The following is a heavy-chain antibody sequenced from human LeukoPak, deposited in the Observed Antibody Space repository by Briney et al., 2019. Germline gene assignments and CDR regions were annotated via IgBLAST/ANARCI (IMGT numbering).Heavy chain of an antibody. J-gene: IGHJ4*02. D-gene: IGHD6-6*01. CDR2: ISSSSSYI. CDR1: GFTFSSYS. CDR3: ARDRGSSSEIAY. Sequence: GGSLRLSCAASGFTFSSYSMNLVRQAPGKGLEWVSSISSSSSYIYYADSVKGRFTISRDNAKNSLYLQMNSLRAEDTAVYYCARDRGSSSEIAYWGQGTLVTVSS. V-gene: IGHV3-21*01.